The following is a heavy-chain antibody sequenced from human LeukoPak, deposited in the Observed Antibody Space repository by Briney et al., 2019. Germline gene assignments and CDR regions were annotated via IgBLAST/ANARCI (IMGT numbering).Heavy chain of an antibody. CDR3: AREGSGWLDDAFDI. J-gene: IGHJ3*02. CDR1: GYTFTSYG. V-gene: IGHV1-2*02. D-gene: IGHD6-19*01. Sequence: ASVKLSCKASGYTFTSYGINWVRQAPGQGLEWMGWINPNSGGTKYAQKFQGRVTMTRDTSISTAYMEMRRLRSDDTAVYYCAREGSGWLDDAFDIWGQGTMVTVSS. CDR2: INPNSGGT.